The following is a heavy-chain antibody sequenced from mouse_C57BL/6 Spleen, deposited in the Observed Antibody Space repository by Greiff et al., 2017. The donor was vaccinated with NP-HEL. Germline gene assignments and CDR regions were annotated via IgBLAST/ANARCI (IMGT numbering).Heavy chain of an antibody. CDR2: ISYDGSN. J-gene: IGHJ3*01. Sequence: EVQLQESGPGLVKPSQSLSLTCSVTGYSITSGYYWNWIRQFPGNKLEWMGYISYDGSNNYNPSLKNRTSITRYTSKNRVYLKLNAVSTEDTATYDCAREGYYGYDVGFAYWGQGTLVTVSA. V-gene: IGHV3-6*01. D-gene: IGHD2-2*01. CDR1: GYSITSGYY. CDR3: AREGYYGYDVGFAY.